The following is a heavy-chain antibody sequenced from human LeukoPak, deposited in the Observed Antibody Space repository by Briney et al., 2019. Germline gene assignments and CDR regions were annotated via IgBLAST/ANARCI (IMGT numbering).Heavy chain of an antibody. CDR1: GYTFTSYA. D-gene: IGHD2-15*01. V-gene: IGHV1-3*01. Sequence: EASVKLSCKASGYTFTSYAMHWVRQAPGQRLEWMGWINAGNGNTKYSQKFQGRVTITRDTSASTAYMELSSLRSEDTAVYYCARVPHYCSGGSCYYYGMDVRGQGTTVTVSS. J-gene: IGHJ6*02. CDR2: INAGNGNT. CDR3: ARVPHYCSGGSCYYYGMDV.